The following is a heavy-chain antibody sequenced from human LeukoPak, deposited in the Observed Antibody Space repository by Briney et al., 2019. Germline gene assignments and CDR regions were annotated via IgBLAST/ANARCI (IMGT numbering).Heavy chain of an antibody. CDR1: GFTFSSYS. CDR2: ISSSSTYI. D-gene: IGHD1-1*01. J-gene: IGHJ3*02. V-gene: IGHV3-21*01. CDR3: ASVGNGDAFDI. Sequence: GGSLRLSCAASGFTFSSYSMNWVRQAPGKGLEWVSSISSSSTYIYYADSVKGRYTISRDNAKNSLYLQMNSLRAEDTAVYYCASVGNGDAFDIWGQGTMVTVSS.